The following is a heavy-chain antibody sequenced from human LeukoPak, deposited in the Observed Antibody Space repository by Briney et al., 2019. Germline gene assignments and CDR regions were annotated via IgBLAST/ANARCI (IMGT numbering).Heavy chain of an antibody. Sequence: RRASVTVSCKASGYTFTSYDINWVRQAPGQGLEWMGWMNPNSGNTGYAQKFQGRVTMTRNTSISTAYMELSSLRSEDTAVYYCARGKKTMVRGVLYYFDYWGQGTLVTVSS. D-gene: IGHD3-10*01. CDR3: ARGKKTMVRGVLYYFDY. V-gene: IGHV1-8*01. J-gene: IGHJ4*02. CDR2: MNPNSGNT. CDR1: GYTFTSYD.